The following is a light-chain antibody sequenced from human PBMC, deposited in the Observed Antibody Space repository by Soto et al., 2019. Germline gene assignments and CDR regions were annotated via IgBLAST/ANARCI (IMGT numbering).Light chain of an antibody. Sequence: EIVMTQSPATLSVSPGERATLSCRARQRVNSNYLAWYQQKPAQAARLLIYRISSRATGISDRFSDSESGTEFTLTISSLQPEEIAIYYCQQYSKWPITFGQGTRLEI. CDR1: QRVNSN. CDR3: QQYSKWPIT. J-gene: IGKJ5*01. CDR2: RIS. V-gene: IGKV3D-15*01.